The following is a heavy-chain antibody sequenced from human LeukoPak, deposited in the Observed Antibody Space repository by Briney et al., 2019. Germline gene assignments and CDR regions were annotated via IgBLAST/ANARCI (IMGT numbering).Heavy chain of an antibody. CDR3: ARHRSIRAVAGWGLAPGWFDP. D-gene: IGHD6-19*01. J-gene: IGHJ5*02. CDR1: GGSFSGYY. CDR2: INHSGST. V-gene: IGHV4-34*01. Sequence: KSSETLSLTCAVYGGSFSGYYWGWIRQPPGKGLEWIGEINHSGSTNYNPSLKSRVTISVDTSKNQFSLKLSSVTAADTAVYYCARHRSIRAVAGWGLAPGWFDPWGQGTLVTVSS.